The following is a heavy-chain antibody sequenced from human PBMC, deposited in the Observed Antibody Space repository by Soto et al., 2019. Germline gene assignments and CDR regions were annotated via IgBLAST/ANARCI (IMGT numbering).Heavy chain of an antibody. Sequence: GGSLRLSCAASGFTFSSYGMHWVRQAPGKGLEWVAVIWYDGSNKYYADSVKGRFTISRDNSKSTLYLQMNSLRAEDTAVYYCARVSSGTYCGGDCYSVFDAFDIWGQGTMVTVSS. J-gene: IGHJ3*02. D-gene: IGHD2-21*02. V-gene: IGHV3-33*01. CDR3: ARVSSGTYCGGDCYSVFDAFDI. CDR1: GFTFSSYG. CDR2: IWYDGSNK.